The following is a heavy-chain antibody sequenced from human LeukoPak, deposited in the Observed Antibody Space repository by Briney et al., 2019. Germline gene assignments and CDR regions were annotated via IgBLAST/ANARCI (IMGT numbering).Heavy chain of an antibody. J-gene: IGHJ4*02. D-gene: IGHD2-15*01. V-gene: IGHV3-48*01. Sequence: GGSLRLSCAASGFTFSSYSMNWVRQAPGKGLEWVSYISSSSSTIYYADSVKGRFTISRDNAKNSLYLQMNSLRAEDTAVYYCARDHLYCSGGSCYSHYCGQGTLVTVSS. CDR1: GFTFSSYS. CDR2: ISSSSSTI. CDR3: ARDHLYCSGGSCYSHY.